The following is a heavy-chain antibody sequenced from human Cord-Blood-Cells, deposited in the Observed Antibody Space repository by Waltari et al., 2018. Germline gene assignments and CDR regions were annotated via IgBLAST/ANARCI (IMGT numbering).Heavy chain of an antibody. CDR2: IRYDGSNK. J-gene: IGHJ4*02. Sequence: QVQLVESGGGVVQPGGSLRLSCAASGFTFSSYGMHWVRQAPGKGLEGVAVIRYDGSNKSDADSVKGRFTISRDNSKNTLYLHRNSLRAEDTAVYYCGVDYWGQGTLVTVSS. CDR3: GVDY. CDR1: GFTFSSYG. V-gene: IGHV3-30*02.